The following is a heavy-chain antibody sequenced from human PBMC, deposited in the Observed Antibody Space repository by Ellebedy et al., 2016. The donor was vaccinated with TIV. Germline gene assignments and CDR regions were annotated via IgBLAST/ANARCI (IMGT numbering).Heavy chain of an antibody. J-gene: IGHJ4*02. CDR1: GFTFSSYW. CDR3: ARRRDSGTNPGDFNY. V-gene: IGHV3-7*03. Sequence: PSETLSLTCAASGFTFSSYWMSWVRQAPGKGLEWVANTKPDGGEKYYVDSVKGRFTVSRDNAKNSLSLQMNSLRAEDTAVYYCARRRDSGTNPGDFNYWGQGTLVTVSS. CDR2: TKPDGGEK. D-gene: IGHD1-26*01.